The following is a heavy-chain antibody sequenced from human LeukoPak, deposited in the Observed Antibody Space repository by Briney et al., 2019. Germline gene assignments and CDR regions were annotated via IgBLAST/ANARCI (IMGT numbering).Heavy chain of an antibody. CDR1: GGSISSYY. D-gene: IGHD4/OR15-4a*01. J-gene: IGHJ4*02. CDR2: IYYSGST. CDR3: ARGRRLFPLDY. Sequence: SETLSLTCTVSGGSISSYYWGWIRQPPGKGLEWIGSIYYSGSTYYNPSLKSRVTISVDTSKNQFSPKLSSVTAADTAVYYCARGRRLFPLDYWGQGTLVTVSS. V-gene: IGHV4-39*07.